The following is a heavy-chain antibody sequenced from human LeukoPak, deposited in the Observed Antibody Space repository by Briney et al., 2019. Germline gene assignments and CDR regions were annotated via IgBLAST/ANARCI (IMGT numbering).Heavy chain of an antibody. CDR2: INSDGSWT. CDR1: GXXW. J-gene: IGHJ4*02. Sequence: GSLRLSCAASGXXWMXWVRQXPGKGLVWVSHINSDGSWTSYADSVKGRFTISKDNAKNTVYLQMNSLRAEDTAVYYCVSFYETYWGRGTLVTVSS. D-gene: IGHD2/OR15-2a*01. CDR3: VSFYETY. V-gene: IGHV3-74*01.